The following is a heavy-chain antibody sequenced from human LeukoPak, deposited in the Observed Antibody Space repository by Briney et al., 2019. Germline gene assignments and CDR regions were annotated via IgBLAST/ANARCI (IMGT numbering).Heavy chain of an antibody. CDR3: TRRRSTVATLGY. J-gene: IGHJ4*02. D-gene: IGHD4-11*01. CDR1: GFTFDVYA. Sequence: GRSLRLSRTVSGFTFDVYAMSWVRHAPGKGLVWVGFIRSKAYGGTTTYAASVKDRFTISRDDSNSIAYLQLNSLKPEDTAVYYCTRRRSTVATLGYWGQGTLVTVSS. CDR2: IRSKAYGGTT. V-gene: IGHV3-49*04.